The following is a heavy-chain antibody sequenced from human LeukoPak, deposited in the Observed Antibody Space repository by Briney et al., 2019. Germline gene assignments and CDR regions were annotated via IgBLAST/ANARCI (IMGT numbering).Heavy chain of an antibody. CDR3: ARDELRGIAVAGTNRYYYYGMDV. CDR1: GGTFSSYA. V-gene: IGHV1-69*13. CDR2: IIPTFGTA. Sequence: SVEVSCKASGGTFSSYAISWVRQAPGQGLEWMGGIIPTFGTANYAQKFQGRVTITADESTSTAYMELSSLRSEDTAVYYCARDELRGIAVAGTNRYYYYGMDVWGQGTTVTVSS. J-gene: IGHJ6*02. D-gene: IGHD6-19*01.